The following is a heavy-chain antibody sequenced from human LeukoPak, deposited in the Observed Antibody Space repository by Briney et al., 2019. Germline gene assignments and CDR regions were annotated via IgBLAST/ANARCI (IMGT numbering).Heavy chain of an antibody. J-gene: IGHJ4*02. CDR1: GFTFSSSA. V-gene: IGHV3-23*01. CDR3: AKGTWLNFDY. D-gene: IGHD3/OR15-3a*01. CDR2: ISGSGGST. Sequence: PGGSLRLSCAASGFTFSSSAMSWVRQAPGKGLEWVSAISGSGGSTYYADSVKGRFTISRDNSKNTQYLQMNSLRAEDTAVYYCAKGTWLNFDYWGQGTLVTVSS.